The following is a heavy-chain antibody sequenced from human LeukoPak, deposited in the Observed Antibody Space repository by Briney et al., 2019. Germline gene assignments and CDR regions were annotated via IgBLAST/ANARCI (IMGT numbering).Heavy chain of an antibody. CDR2: IYSGGST. Sequence: ETLSITCAVYGGSFSGYYMSWVRQAPGKGLEWVSVIYSGGSTYYADSVKGRFTISRDNSKNTLYLQMNSLRAEDTAVYYCARDFRGYSYGLGYFDYWGQGTLVTVSS. CDR3: ARDFRGYSYGLGYFDY. D-gene: IGHD5-18*01. J-gene: IGHJ4*02. V-gene: IGHV3-66*01. CDR1: GGSFSGYY.